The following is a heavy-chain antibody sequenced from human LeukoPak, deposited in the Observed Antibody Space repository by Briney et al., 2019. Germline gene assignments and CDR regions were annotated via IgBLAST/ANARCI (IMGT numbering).Heavy chain of an antibody. CDR1: GFTFSSYG. V-gene: IGHV3-33*01. D-gene: IGHD6-13*01. Sequence: GRSLRLSCAAFGFTFSSYGMHWVRQAPGKGLEWVAVIWYDGSNKYYADSVKGRFIISRDNSKNTLYLQMNRLRAEDTAVYYCARAAAGMPDYFDYWGQGTLVTVSS. CDR3: ARAAAGMPDYFDY. CDR2: IWYDGSNK. J-gene: IGHJ4*02.